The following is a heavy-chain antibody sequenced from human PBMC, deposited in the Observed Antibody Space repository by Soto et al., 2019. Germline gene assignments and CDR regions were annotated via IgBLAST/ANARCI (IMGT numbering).Heavy chain of an antibody. CDR1: GYTFTSYY. V-gene: IGHV1-46*03. D-gene: IGHD6-13*01. Sequence: GASVKVSCKASGYTFTSYYMHWVRQAPGQGLEWMGIINPSGGSTSYAQKFQGRVTMTRDTSTSTVYMELSSLRSEDTAVYYCARVGLIAAAGPYGMDVWGQGTTVTVSS. CDR2: INPSGGST. CDR3: ARVGLIAAAGPYGMDV. J-gene: IGHJ6*02.